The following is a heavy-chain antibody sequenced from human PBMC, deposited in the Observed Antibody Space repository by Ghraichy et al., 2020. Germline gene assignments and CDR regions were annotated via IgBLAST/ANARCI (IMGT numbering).Heavy chain of an antibody. D-gene: IGHD6-13*01. Sequence: GGSLRLSCAASGFTFSDYWMHWVRQIPGKGLVWVSRIRSDASGATYADSVKGRFTISRDNAKNTLYLQMNSLRAEDTAVYYCARDFISFTSWYIWGQGTLITVSS. CDR1: GFTFSDYW. CDR2: IRSDASGA. J-gene: IGHJ4*02. V-gene: IGHV3-74*01. CDR3: ARDFISFTSWYI.